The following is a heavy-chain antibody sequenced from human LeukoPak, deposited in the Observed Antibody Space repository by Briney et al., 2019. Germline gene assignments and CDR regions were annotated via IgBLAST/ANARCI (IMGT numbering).Heavy chain of an antibody. CDR2: ISSSSSTI. CDR1: GGSISSIIYY. CDR3: QTREDF. V-gene: IGHV3-48*04. Sequence: ETLSLTCTVSGGSISSIIYYWGWVRQPPGKGLEWVSYISSSSSTIYYADSVKGRFTISRDNAKNSLYLQMNSLRAEDTAVYYCQTREDFWGQGTLVTVSS. D-gene: IGHD1-26*01. J-gene: IGHJ4*02.